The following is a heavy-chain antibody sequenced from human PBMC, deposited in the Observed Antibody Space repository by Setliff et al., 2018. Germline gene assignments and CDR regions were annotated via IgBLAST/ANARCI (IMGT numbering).Heavy chain of an antibody. Sequence: LSLTCGFSGGSGSFSGYYWSWIRQPPGKGLEWIGEISPVGSTNCNPSLRGRVTTSVDTSKNRFSLNLTAVTAADTAVYLCATSGFCSAGSCYSFDDWGQGALVTVSS. D-gene: IGHD2-15*01. CDR1: GGSGSFSGYY. J-gene: IGHJ4*02. V-gene: IGHV4-34*01. CDR3: ATSGFCSAGSCYSFDD. CDR2: ISPVGST.